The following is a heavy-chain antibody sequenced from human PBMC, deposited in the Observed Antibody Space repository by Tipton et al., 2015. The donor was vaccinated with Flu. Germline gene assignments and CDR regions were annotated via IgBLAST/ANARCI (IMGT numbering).Heavy chain of an antibody. CDR3: ARDLRGYSGYTGGDAFDM. Sequence: TLSLTCTVSSYPITTNFYWGWIRQSPGKGLQWIAIVYQSGDTYYNPSFRSRVTLSIDTSKNHISLRLTSATAADTALYYCARDLRGYSGYTGGDAFDMWGRGIMVFVSS. J-gene: IGHJ3*02. D-gene: IGHD5-12*01. CDR1: SYPITTNFY. V-gene: IGHV4-38-2*02. CDR2: VYQSGDT.